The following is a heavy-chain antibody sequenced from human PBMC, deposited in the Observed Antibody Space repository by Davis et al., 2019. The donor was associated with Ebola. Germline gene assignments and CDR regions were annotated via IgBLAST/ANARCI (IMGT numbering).Heavy chain of an antibody. CDR2: ILYDGHNK. D-gene: IGHD5-24*01. Sequence: PGGSLRLSCAASGFTLSSYGMHWVRQAPGKGLEWVADILYDGHNKNYGDSVKGRFSISRDNSKNTLYLQMDSLRAEDTGVYYCAKGRQDETCGPDGYILGYWGQGTRVTVSS. CDR1: GFTLSSYG. CDR3: AKGRQDETCGPDGYILGY. V-gene: IGHV3-30*18. J-gene: IGHJ4*02.